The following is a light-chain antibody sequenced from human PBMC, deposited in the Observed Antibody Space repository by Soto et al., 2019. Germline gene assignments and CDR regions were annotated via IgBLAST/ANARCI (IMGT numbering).Light chain of an antibody. CDR3: QQYNNWPIT. CDR2: DAS. Sequence: VRLKQSAGTLSLSPGEGATLSCRASQSVTSSYLAWYQQKPGQAPRLLIFDASSRATGIPDRFSGSGSGTEFTLTISSLQSEDFEIYYCQQYNNWPITFGQGTRLEIK. J-gene: IGKJ5*01. V-gene: IGKV3D-20*02. CDR1: QSVTSSY.